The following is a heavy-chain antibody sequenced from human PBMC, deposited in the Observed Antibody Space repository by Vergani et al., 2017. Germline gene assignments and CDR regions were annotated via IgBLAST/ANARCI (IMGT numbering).Heavy chain of an antibody. D-gene: IGHD6-13*01. V-gene: IGHV3-9*01. CDR2: ISWNSGAV. CDR3: ASSGIAAAQYWYFDL. J-gene: IGHJ2*01. Sequence: EVDLVESGGGLAQPGGSLRLSCEASGITFWKFGMHWVRQGPGKGLEWVSGISWNSGAVDYADSVRGRFTISRDNAKNSLFLEMNSLRFEDTAVYYCASSGIAAAQYWYFDLWGRGTLVTVSS. CDR1: GITFWKFG.